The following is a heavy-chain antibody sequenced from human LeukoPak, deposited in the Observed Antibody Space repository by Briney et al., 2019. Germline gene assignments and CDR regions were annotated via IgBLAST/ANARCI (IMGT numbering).Heavy chain of an antibody. Sequence: SETLSLTCAVYGDSFSGHYWSWIRQPPGKGLEWIGEITDDGRTSYSPSLKSRATISIVPSQSQFSLQLDSVTAADTAIYYCVRRTRVAMPNALDLISDFWGQGTLVTVSS. J-gene: IGHJ4*02. CDR1: GDSFSGHY. CDR3: VRRTRVAMPNALDLISDF. V-gene: IGHV4-34*01. D-gene: IGHD2-2*01. CDR2: ITDDGRT.